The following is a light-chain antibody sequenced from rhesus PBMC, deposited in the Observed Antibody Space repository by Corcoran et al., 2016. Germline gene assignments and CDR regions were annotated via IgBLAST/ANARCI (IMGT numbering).Light chain of an antibody. CDR1: ENVNNY. CDR2: KAS. Sequence: DIQMTQSPSSLSESIGDRVTITCRGSENVNNYLNWYQQKQGKAPKLLIYKASTLQSGVPPRLSGHGSGTDYSFTISRLQPEDFAGYYFQQGYGTPPTFGGGTKVELK. V-gene: IGKV1-74*01. J-gene: IGKJ4*01. CDR3: QQGYGTPPT.